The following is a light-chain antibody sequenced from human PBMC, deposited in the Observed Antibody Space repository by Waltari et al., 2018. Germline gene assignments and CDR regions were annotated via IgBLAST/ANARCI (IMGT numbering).Light chain of an antibody. CDR2: GAS. Sequence: IEMTQSPATLSVSPGERATLSCRASQSVSRDLAWYQHKPGQAPRLLIYGASTRATVIPARFSGSGSGTDFILTISSLQSEDFAVYYCQQYENWPRTFGQGTKVEIK. V-gene: IGKV3-15*01. J-gene: IGKJ1*01. CDR3: QQYENWPRT. CDR1: QSVSRD.